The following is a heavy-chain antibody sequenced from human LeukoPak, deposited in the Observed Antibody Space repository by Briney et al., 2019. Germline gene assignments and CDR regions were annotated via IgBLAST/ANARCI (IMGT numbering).Heavy chain of an antibody. J-gene: IGHJ4*02. Sequence: PSETLSLTCTISGASIDSYYWSWIRQPPGKGLEWIGYIYYSGTTNYNPSLKRRVTISVDTSKNQFSLKLSSVTAADTAVYYCARGKHLLELLPRIDYWGQGTLVTVSS. CDR3: ARGKHLLELLPRIDY. CDR2: IYYSGTT. CDR1: GASIDSYY. D-gene: IGHD3-10*01. V-gene: IGHV4-59*01.